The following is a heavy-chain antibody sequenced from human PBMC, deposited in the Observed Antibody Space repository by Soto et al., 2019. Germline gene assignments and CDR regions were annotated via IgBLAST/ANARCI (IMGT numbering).Heavy chain of an antibody. Sequence: GGSLRLSCAASGFTFSSYAMHWVRQAPGKGLEWVAVISYDGSNKYYEDSVKGRFTISRNNSKNTLYLQMNSLRAEDTAVYYCARTFYYYDSSGYYSVFDYWGQGTLVTVSS. J-gene: IGHJ4*02. CDR1: GFTFSSYA. D-gene: IGHD3-22*01. CDR2: ISYDGSNK. V-gene: IGHV3-30-3*01. CDR3: ARTFYYYDSSGYYSVFDY.